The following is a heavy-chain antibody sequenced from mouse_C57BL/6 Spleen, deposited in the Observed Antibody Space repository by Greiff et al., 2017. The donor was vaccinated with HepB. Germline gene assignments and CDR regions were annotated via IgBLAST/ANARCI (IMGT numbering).Heavy chain of an antibody. CDR3: ASHDYDALYYYAMDY. CDR1: GYTFTSYW. V-gene: IGHV1-53*01. J-gene: IGHJ4*01. Sequence: QVQLQQPGTELVKPGASVKLSCKASGYTFTSYWMHWVKQRPGQGLEWIGNIKPSNGGTNYNEKFKSKATLTVDKSSSTAYMQLSSLTSEDSAVYYCASHDYDALYYYAMDYWGQGTSVTVSS. CDR2: IKPSNGGT. D-gene: IGHD2-4*01.